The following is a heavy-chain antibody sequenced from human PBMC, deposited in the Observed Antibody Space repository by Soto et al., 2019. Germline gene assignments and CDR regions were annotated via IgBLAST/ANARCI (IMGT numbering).Heavy chain of an antibody. CDR2: INHSGST. CDR1: GGSFSGYY. Sequence: QVQLQQWGAGLFKPSETLSLTCAVYGGSFSGYYWSWIRQPPGKGLEWIGEINHSGSTNYNPSLKSRVTISVDTSKNQFSLKLSSVTAADTAVYYCARRYSGYDFDYWGQGTLVTVSS. V-gene: IGHV4-34*01. CDR3: ARRYSGYDFDY. D-gene: IGHD5-12*01. J-gene: IGHJ4*02.